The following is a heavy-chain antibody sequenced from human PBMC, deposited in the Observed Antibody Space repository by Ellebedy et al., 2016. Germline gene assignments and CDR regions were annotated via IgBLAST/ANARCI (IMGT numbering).Heavy chain of an antibody. J-gene: IGHJ4*02. CDR1: GFTFSSYG. CDR3: VRDPEGDTISGV. V-gene: IGHV3-30*03. CDR2: ISYDGSNK. D-gene: IGHD3-3*01. Sequence: GGSLRLXCAASGFTFSSYGMHWVRQAPGKGLEWVAVISYDGSNKYYADSVKGRFTISRDNSKNTLYLQVNSLRAEDTAVYYCVRDPEGDTISGVWGQGTLVTVSS.